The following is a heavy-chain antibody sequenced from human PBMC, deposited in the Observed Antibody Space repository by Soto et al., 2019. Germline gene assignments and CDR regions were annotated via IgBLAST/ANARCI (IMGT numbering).Heavy chain of an antibody. J-gene: IGHJ5*02. V-gene: IGHV1-2*04. CDR3: ARYPKSGPWELRRNWFDP. D-gene: IGHD1-26*01. CDR1: GYTFTGYY. CDR2: INPNSGGT. Sequence: QVQLVQSGAEVKKPGASVKVSCKASGYTFTGYYMHWVRQAPGQGLEWMGWINPNSGGTNYAQKFQGWVTMTRDTSISTAYMELSRLRSDDTAVYYCARYPKSGPWELRRNWFDPWGQGTLVTVSS.